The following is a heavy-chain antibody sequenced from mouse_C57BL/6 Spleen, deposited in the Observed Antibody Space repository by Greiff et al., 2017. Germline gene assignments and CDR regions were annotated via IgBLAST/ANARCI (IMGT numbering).Heavy chain of an antibody. CDR3: ARRVIYYDYDGYAMDY. D-gene: IGHD2-4*01. CDR2: IHPNSGST. J-gene: IGHJ4*01. CDR1: GYTFTSYW. V-gene: IGHV1-64*01. Sequence: VQLQQPGAELVKPGASVKLSCKASGYTFTSYWMHWVKQRPGQGLEWIGMIHPNSGSTNYNEKFKSKATLTVDKSSSTAYMQLSSLTSEDSAVYYGARRVIYYDYDGYAMDYWGQGTSVTVSS.